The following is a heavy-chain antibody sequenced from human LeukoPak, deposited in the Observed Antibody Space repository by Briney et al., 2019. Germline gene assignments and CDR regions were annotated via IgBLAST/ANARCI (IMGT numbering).Heavy chain of an antibody. CDR3: ARDPCANGVCYFDF. V-gene: IGHV1-18*01. J-gene: IGHJ4*02. CDR1: GYTFTNYG. D-gene: IGHD2-8*01. Sequence: VSVKVSCKASGYTFTNYGISWVRQAPGQGLEWMGWISAYNGNTNYAQKLQGRVTMTTDTSTSTAYMELRSLRSDDTAVYYCARDPCANGVCYFDFWGQGTLVTVSS. CDR2: ISAYNGNT.